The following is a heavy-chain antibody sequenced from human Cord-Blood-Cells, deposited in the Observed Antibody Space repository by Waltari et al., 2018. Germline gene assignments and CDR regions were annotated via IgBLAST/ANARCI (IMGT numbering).Heavy chain of an antibody. CDR1: SYA. D-gene: IGHD3-9*01. V-gene: IGHV1-69*01. CDR2: IIPIFGTA. CDR3: ARDRQFGRNYDILTGYYY. J-gene: IGHJ4*02. Sequence: SYAINWVRQAPGQGLEWMGGIIPIFGTANYAQKFQGRVTITADESTSTAYMELSSLRSEDTAVYYCARDRQFGRNYDILTGYYYWGQGTLVTVSS.